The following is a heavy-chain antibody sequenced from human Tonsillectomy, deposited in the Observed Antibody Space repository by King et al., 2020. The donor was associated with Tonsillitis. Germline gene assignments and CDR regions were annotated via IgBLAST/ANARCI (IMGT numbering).Heavy chain of an antibody. D-gene: IGHD2-8*01. CDR1: GFTFGDYA. V-gene: IGHV3-49*04. Sequence: EVQLVESGGGLVQPGRSLRLSCTASGFTFGDYAMSWVRQAPGKGLEWVGFIRSKAYGGSTEYAASVKGRFTISRDDSKSIAYLQRNSLKTEDTAVYYCTTERSMVYAICGMDVWGQGTTVTVSS. CDR2: IRSKAYGGST. CDR3: TTERSMVYAICGMDV. J-gene: IGHJ6*02.